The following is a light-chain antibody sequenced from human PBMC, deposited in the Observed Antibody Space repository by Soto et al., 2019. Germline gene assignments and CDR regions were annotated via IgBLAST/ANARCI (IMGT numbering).Light chain of an antibody. CDR3: SSYTSISTWV. Sequence: QSALTQPASVSGSPGQSITISCTGASSDVGGYNYVSWYQQHPGKAPKLMIYEVSNRPSGVSNRFSGSKSGNTASLTISGLKTEDEADYYCSSYTSISTWVFGVGTKLTVL. CDR1: SSDVGGYNY. CDR2: EVS. V-gene: IGLV2-14*01. J-gene: IGLJ3*02.